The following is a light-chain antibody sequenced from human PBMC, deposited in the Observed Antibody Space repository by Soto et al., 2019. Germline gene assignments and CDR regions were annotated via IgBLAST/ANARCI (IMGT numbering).Light chain of an antibody. CDR2: GSS. V-gene: IGLV1-40*01. CDR3: QSYDSSLSVLYV. Sequence: QSALTQPPSVSGAPGQRVSISCTGSSSTIGAGYDVHWFQQLPGTAPKLLIYGSSNRPSGVPDRFSGSKSGTSASLAITGLQAEDEADYYCQSYDSSLSVLYVFGTGTKVTVL. J-gene: IGLJ1*01. CDR1: SSTIGAGYD.